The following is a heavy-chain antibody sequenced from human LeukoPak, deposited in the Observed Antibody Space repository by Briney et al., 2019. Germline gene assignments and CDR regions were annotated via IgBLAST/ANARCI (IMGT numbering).Heavy chain of an antibody. D-gene: IGHD2-15*01. V-gene: IGHV4-59*01. J-gene: IGHJ4*02. CDR2: IYYSGST. CDR3: ARGPVAAPFDY. Sequence: SETLSLTCTVSGGSISSYYWSWLRQPPGKGLEWIGYIYYSGSTNYNPSLKSRVTISVDTSKNQFSLKLSSVTAADTAVYYRARGPVAAPFDYWGQGTLVTVSS. CDR1: GGSISSYY.